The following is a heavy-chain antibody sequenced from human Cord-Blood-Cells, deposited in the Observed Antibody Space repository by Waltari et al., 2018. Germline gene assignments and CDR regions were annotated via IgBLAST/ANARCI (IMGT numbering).Heavy chain of an antibody. V-gene: IGHV4-39*01. Sequence: QLQLQESGPGLVKPSETLSLTCTVSGGSISSSSYYWGWIRQSPGKGLEWIGSIYYSGSTYYNPSLKSRVTISVDTSKNQFSLKLSSVTAADTAVYYCARHSYYDSSGYFNWFDPWGQGTLVTVSS. CDR3: ARHSYYDSSGYFNWFDP. J-gene: IGHJ5*02. CDR1: GGSISSSSYY. D-gene: IGHD3-22*01. CDR2: IYYSGST.